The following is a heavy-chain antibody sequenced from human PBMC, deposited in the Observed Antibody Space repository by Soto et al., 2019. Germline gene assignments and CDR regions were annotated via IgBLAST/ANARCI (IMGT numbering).Heavy chain of an antibody. CDR2: IYSDGTT. V-gene: IGHV3-53*01. CDR1: GFTVSSNY. J-gene: IGHJ4*02. D-gene: IGHD6-6*01. CDR3: AILSN. Sequence: GGSLRLSCAASGFTVSSNYMNWVRQAPGKGLEWLSIIYSDGTTYYADSVKGRFTISRDNFKDTLYLQMNNLRAEDTAVYYCAILSNWGQGTLVTVSS.